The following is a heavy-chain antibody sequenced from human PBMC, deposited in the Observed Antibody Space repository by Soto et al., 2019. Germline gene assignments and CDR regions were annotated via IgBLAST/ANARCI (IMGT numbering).Heavy chain of an antibody. Sequence: QVQLVQSGSELKKTGASVKVSCKASGYTFTSYAMNWVRQAPGQGLEWMGWINTNTGNPTYAQGFTGRFVFSLDTAVSKEYLQICSRKAEDTAVYYCARGAPIQSGRAFDDWGQGTLVTVSS. CDR1: GYTFTSYA. CDR3: ARGAPIQSGRAFDD. J-gene: IGHJ4*02. V-gene: IGHV7-4-1*01. CDR2: INTNTGNP. D-gene: IGHD2-21*01.